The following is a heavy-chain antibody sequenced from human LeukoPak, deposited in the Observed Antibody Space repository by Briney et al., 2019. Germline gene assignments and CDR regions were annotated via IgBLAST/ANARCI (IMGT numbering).Heavy chain of an antibody. Sequence: PSETLSLTCTVSGGSISGYYWSWIRQPPGKGLEWIGYIYYSGSTNYNPSLKSRVTISVDTSKNQFSLKLSSVTAADTAVYYCARGRDRYYFDYWGQGTLVTVSS. J-gene: IGHJ4*02. V-gene: IGHV4-59*01. CDR1: GGSISGYY. CDR3: ARGRDRYYFDY. CDR2: IYYSGST. D-gene: IGHD1-14*01.